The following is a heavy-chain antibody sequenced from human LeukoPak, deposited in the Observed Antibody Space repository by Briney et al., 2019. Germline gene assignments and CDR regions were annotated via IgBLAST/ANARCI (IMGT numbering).Heavy chain of an antibody. Sequence: HPGGSLRLSCAASGFTFRTYWMSWVRQAPGKGLEWVSFIYSGTIHYSDSVKGRFTISRDNSKNTLYLQMNSLRAEDTAVYYCARRAGAYSHPYDYWGQGTLVTVSS. V-gene: IGHV3-53*01. D-gene: IGHD4/OR15-4a*01. CDR2: IYSGTI. J-gene: IGHJ4*02. CDR3: ARRAGAYSHPYDY. CDR1: GFTFRTYW.